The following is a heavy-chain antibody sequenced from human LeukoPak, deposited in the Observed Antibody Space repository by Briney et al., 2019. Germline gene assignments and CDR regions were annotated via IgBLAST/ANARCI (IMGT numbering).Heavy chain of an antibody. CDR1: GFTFSSYA. J-gene: IGHJ4*02. V-gene: IGHV3-30*04. Sequence: GGSLRLSCAASGFTFSSYAMHWVRQDPGKGLEWVAVISYDGSNKYYADSVKGRFTISRDNSKNTLYLQMTSLRAEDTAVYYCARDNGRVVPASNTLDYWGQGTLVTVSS. D-gene: IGHD2-2*01. CDR2: ISYDGSNK. CDR3: ARDNGRVVPASNTLDY.